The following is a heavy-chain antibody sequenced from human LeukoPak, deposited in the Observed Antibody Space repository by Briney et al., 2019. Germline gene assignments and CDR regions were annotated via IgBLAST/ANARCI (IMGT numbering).Heavy chain of an antibody. D-gene: IGHD3-9*01. CDR1: GYSFTTYW. CDR3: ARRGNWFHFDY. J-gene: IGHJ4*02. Sequence: GESLKIFCKGSGYSFTTYWIAWVRQMPGKGLEWMGMIYPGDSETKYSPSFQGQVTISADKSISTAYLQWSSLKASDTAMYYCARRGNWFHFDYWGQGTLVTVSS. V-gene: IGHV5-51*01. CDR2: IYPGDSET.